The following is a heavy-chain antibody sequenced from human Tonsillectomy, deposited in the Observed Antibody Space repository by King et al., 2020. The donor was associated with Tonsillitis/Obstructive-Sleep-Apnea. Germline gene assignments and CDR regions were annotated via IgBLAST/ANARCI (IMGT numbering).Heavy chain of an antibody. V-gene: IGHV4-59*08. D-gene: IGHD1-1*01. CDR1: GGSISSYY. CDR3: ARHPPPDNWNDVGLGAFDI. J-gene: IGHJ3*02. Sequence: QPQESGPGLVKPSETLSLTCTVSGGSISSYYWSWIRQPPGKGLEWIGYISYIGSTNYNPSLKSRVTISLDTSKNQFSLKLSSVTAADTAVYYCARHPPPDNWNDVGLGAFDIWGQGTMVTVSS. CDR2: ISYIGST.